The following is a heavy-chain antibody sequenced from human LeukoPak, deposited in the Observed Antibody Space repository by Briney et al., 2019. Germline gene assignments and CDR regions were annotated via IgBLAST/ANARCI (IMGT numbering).Heavy chain of an antibody. D-gene: IGHD6-13*01. CDR3: ARGGESGSIWYNRFDP. CDR2: INHSGST. J-gene: IGHJ5*02. CDR1: GGSFSGYY. V-gene: IGHV4-34*01. Sequence: SETLSLTCAVYGGSFSGYYWSWIRQPPGKGLEWIGEINHSGSTNYNPSLKSRVTISVDTSKNQFSLKLSSVTAADTAVYYCARGGESGSIWYNRFDPWGQGTLVTVSS.